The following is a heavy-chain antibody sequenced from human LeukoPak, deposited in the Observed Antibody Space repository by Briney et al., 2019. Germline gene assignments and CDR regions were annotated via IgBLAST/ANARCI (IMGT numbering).Heavy chain of an antibody. J-gene: IGHJ1*01. V-gene: IGHV2-70*20. CDR2: IDWDDDK. CDR1: GFSLSTSGMC. CDR3: ARFSYYYDSSGYYYGYFQH. Sequence: SGPTLVNPTQTLTLTCTFSGFSLSTSGMCVSWVRQPPGKALEWLALIDWDDDKYYSTSLKTRLTISKDTSKNQVVLTMTNMDPVDTATYYCARFSYYYDSSGYYYGYFQHWGQGTLVTVSS. D-gene: IGHD3-22*01.